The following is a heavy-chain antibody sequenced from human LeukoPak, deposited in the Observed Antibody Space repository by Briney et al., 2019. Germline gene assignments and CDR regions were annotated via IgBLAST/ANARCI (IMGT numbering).Heavy chain of an antibody. V-gene: IGHV3-53*01. D-gene: IGHD6-19*01. CDR3: ARRSGIAVAGAFDY. CDR1: GFTVSSNY. CDR2: MYSAGFT. J-gene: IGHJ4*02. Sequence: GGSLRLSCVVSGFTVSSNYMSWVRQAPGKGLEWVSVMYSAGFTYYADSVKGRFTISRDNSKNTLNLQMNSLRAEDTAVYYCARRSGIAVAGAFDYWGQGTLVTVSS.